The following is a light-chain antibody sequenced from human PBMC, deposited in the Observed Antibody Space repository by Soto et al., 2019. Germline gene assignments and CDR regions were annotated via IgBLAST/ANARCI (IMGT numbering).Light chain of an antibody. CDR2: AAS. CDR3: QKCKIAPFT. CDR1: QDISNF. V-gene: IGKV1-27*01. J-gene: IGKJ4*01. Sequence: DIQMTQSPSSLSAFVGDTVTITCRASQDISNFLAWYQQKPGKVPKLLIYAASTLQSGVPSRFSGSGSGTDFTLTISSLQPEDVATCCCQKCKIAPFTFGGGNKVEMK.